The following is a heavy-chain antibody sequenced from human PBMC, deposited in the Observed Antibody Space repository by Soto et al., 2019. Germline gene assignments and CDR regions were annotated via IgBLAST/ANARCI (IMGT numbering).Heavy chain of an antibody. Sequence: QVHLVESGGGVVQPGGSLRLSCTASGFTFNKFGTHWVRQTPGKGLEWVAAVSYDGNHDFYADSVRGRLIISRDNSKNTLYLHLNTLKPDDTAVYYCVKERADFVTVPHATSGMDVWGPGTTVTVSS. CDR2: VSYDGNHD. CDR1: GFTFNKFG. V-gene: IGHV3-30*18. J-gene: IGHJ6*02. CDR3: VKERADFVTVPHATSGMDV. D-gene: IGHD3-3*01.